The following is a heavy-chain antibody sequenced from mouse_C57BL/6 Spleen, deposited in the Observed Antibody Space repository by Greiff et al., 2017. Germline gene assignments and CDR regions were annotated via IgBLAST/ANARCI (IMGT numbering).Heavy chain of an antibody. J-gene: IGHJ2*01. CDR1: GFNIKDDY. Sequence: EVQLQQSGAELVRPGASVKLSCTASGFNIKDDYMHWVKQRPEQGLEWIGWIDPENGATEYASKFQGKATITADTSSNTAYLQLSSLTSEDTAVYYCTTYYYGSSIDYWGQGTTLTVSS. D-gene: IGHD1-1*01. CDR3: TTYYYGSSIDY. V-gene: IGHV14-4*01. CDR2: IDPENGAT.